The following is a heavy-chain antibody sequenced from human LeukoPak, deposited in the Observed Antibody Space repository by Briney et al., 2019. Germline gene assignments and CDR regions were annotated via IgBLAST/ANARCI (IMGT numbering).Heavy chain of an antibody. D-gene: IGHD6-13*01. Sequence: PGGSLRLSCAASGFTFSSYSMNWVRQAPGKGLQWISTLTGYGGAYYADSGEGRFIISRDISKNTMFLQMYSLRAEDTAVYYCAKGAAAGKVDWFDPWGQGTLVTVSS. CDR1: GFTFSSYS. CDR3: AKGAAAGKVDWFDP. CDR2: LTGYGGA. V-gene: IGHV3-23*01. J-gene: IGHJ5*02.